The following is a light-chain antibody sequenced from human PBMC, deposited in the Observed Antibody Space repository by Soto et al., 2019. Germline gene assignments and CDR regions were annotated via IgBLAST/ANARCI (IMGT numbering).Light chain of an antibody. J-gene: IGLJ1*01. CDR2: DDR. CDR1: NIGSYN. Sequence: SYELSQPPSVSVSPGQTARITCGGNNIGSYNVHWYQQKPGLAPVLVVYDDRDRPSGIPERFSGSNSGNTAALTISSVEAGDEDYYYCQVWDTTSDHFFFGTGTKLTV. V-gene: IGLV3-21*02. CDR3: QVWDTTSDHFF.